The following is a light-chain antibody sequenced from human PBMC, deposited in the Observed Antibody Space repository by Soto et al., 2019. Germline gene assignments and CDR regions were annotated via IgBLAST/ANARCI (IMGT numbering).Light chain of an antibody. Sequence: EIVMTQSPATLSVTPGERATLSCRASQSVSDSLAWYQQKPGQAPRLLIYSASTRATGIPARFSGSGSGTEFTLTICSLQSEDFAVYYCQQYNKWPKMFGQGTKVDIK. J-gene: IGKJ1*01. CDR1: QSVSDS. CDR3: QQYNKWPKM. CDR2: SAS. V-gene: IGKV3-15*01.